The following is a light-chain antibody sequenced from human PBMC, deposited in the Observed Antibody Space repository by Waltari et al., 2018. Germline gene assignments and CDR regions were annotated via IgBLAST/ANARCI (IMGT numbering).Light chain of an antibody. J-gene: IGKJ3*01. V-gene: IGKV4-1*01. CDR1: QTLLDSSNNRNY. CDR2: WAS. CDR3: QQYYSPPPLFT. Sequence: DIVMTQSPDSLAVSLGERATINCKSSQTLLDSSNNRNYLAWYQQKQGQPPKLLIYWASSQESGVPDRFSGSGSGTDFTLTITSLQAEDVAVYYCQQYYSPPPLFTFGPGTKVDIK.